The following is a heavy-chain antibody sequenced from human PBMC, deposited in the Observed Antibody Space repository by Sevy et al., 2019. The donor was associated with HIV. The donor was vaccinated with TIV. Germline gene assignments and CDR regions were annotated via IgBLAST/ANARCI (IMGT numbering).Heavy chain of an antibody. V-gene: IGHV3-48*01. J-gene: IGHJ6*02. D-gene: IGHD5-12*01. CDR1: GFTFSSYS. CDR3: AREGGYSDQGMDV. CDR2: ISGSSTTI. Sequence: GGSLRLSCAASGFTFSSYSMNWVRQAPGKGLEWASYISGSSTTIHYADSVKGRFTIPRDNAKNSLYLQMNSLRAEDTAVYYCAREGGYSDQGMDVWGQGTTVTVSS.